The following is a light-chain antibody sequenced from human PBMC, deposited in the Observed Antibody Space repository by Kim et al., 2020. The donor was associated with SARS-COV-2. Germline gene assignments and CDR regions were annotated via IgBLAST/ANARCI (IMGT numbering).Light chain of an antibody. V-gene: IGLV2-14*03. J-gene: IGLJ3*02. CDR1: SSDIGAYDY. Sequence: QSVLTQPASVSGSPGQSITISCTGTSSDIGAYDYVSWYQQHPGKPPQLIISDVTNRPSGVSDRFSGSKSGNTASLTISGLQADDQADYYCSSYARGVIRLFGGGTQLTVL. CDR2: DVT. CDR3: SSYARGVIRL.